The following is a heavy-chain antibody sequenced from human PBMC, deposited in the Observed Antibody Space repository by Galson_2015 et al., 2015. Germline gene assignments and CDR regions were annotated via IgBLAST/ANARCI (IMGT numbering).Heavy chain of an antibody. CDR3: ARSREVYYDSSGYGFDY. J-gene: IGHJ4*02. CDR1: GFTFTNHG. Sequence: SLRLSCAASGFTFTNHGMHWVRQAPGKGLEWVAVISFHGNDKYYADSVKGRFTISRDNFESTLYLHMNSLRTEDTAVYYCARSREVYYDSSGYGFDYWGQGTLVTVSS. CDR2: ISFHGNDK. V-gene: IGHV3-30*03. D-gene: IGHD3-22*01.